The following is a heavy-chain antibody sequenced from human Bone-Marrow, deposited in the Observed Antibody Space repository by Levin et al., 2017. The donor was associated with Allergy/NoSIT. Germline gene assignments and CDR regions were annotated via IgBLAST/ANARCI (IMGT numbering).Heavy chain of an antibody. CDR1: GGSISSYY. CDR2: IYYSGST. J-gene: IGHJ5*02. CDR3: ARADGYCSSTSCFNWFDP. V-gene: IGHV4-59*01. Sequence: SETLSLTCTVSGGSISSYYWSWIRQPPGKGLEWLGYIYYSGSTNYNPSLKSRVTISVDTSKNQFSLKLSSVTAADTAVYYCARADGYCSSTSCFNWFDPWGQGTLVTVSS. D-gene: IGHD2-2*01.